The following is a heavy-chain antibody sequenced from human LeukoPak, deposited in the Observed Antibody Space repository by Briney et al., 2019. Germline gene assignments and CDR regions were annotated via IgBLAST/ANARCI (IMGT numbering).Heavy chain of an antibody. J-gene: IGHJ4*02. Sequence: SETLSLTCSVSGASINNYYWSWIRQPAGKGLEWIGRTYIDGNTNYTPSLKSRVTISLDKSRNEVSLKLTSATAADTAVYYCATDFWSGHDWWGQGVLVTVSS. V-gene: IGHV4-4*07. CDR2: TYIDGNT. CDR3: ATDFWSGHDW. D-gene: IGHD3-3*01. CDR1: GASINNYY.